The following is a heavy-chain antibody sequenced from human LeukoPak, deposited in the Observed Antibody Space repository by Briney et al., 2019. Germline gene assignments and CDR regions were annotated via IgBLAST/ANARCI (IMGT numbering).Heavy chain of an antibody. CDR3: ARSLQWLRLYFDS. Sequence: PSETLSLTCTVSGGSISSGDYYWSWIRQPPGKGLEWIGHMYYSGSTYYNPSLKSRLTISVDTSKNQFSLKLSSVTAADTAVYYCARSLQWLRLYFDSWGQGTLVTVSS. V-gene: IGHV4-30-4*01. CDR2: MYYSGST. J-gene: IGHJ4*02. CDR1: GGSISSGDYY. D-gene: IGHD6-19*01.